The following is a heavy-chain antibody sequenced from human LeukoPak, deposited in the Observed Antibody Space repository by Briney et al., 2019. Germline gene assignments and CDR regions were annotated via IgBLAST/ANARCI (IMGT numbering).Heavy chain of an antibody. J-gene: IGHJ4*02. V-gene: IGHV3-23*01. CDR3: AKVLVAGASRGYFDS. CDR1: GSTFDNFA. CDR2: ISDSGGST. Sequence: PGGSLRLSCAASGSTFDNFAMNWVRQAPGKGLEWVSGISDSGGSTHYADSVKGRFTSSRDNPKNTLYLQMNSLRAEDTAVYYCAKVLVAGASRGYFDSWGQGTLVTVSS. D-gene: IGHD1-26*01.